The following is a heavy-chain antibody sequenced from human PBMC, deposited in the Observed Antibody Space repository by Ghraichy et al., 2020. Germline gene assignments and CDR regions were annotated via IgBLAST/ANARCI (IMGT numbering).Heavy chain of an antibody. V-gene: IGHV4-4*07. CDR2: IYTSGST. CDR1: GGSISSYY. CDR3: ASSPVYAAALLRYFDL. D-gene: IGHD2-2*01. J-gene: IGHJ2*01. Sequence: SETLSLTCTVSGGSISSYYWSWIRQPAGKGLEWIGRIYTSGSTHYNPSLKSRVTMSVDTSKNQFSLKMSSVTTADTAVYYCASSPVYAAALLRYFDLWGRGTLVTVSA.